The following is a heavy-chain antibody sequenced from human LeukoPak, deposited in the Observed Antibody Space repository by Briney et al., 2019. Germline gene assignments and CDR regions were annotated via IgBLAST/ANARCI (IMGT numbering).Heavy chain of an antibody. D-gene: IGHD3-22*01. Sequence: SVKVSCKASGGTFSSYTISWVRQAPGQGLDWMGRIIPILGIANYAQKFQGRVTITADKSTSTAYMELSSLRSEDTAVYYCARRYDSSGYYDYWGQGTLVTASS. CDR3: ARRYDSSGYYDY. CDR2: IIPILGIA. CDR1: GGTFSSYT. V-gene: IGHV1-69*02. J-gene: IGHJ4*02.